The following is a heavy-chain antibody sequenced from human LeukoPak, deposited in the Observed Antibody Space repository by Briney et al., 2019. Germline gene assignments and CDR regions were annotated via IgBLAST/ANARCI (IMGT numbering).Heavy chain of an antibody. Sequence: GGSLRLSCAASGFTFSSYGMSWVRQAPGKGLEWVSAISGSGGSTYYADSVKGRFTISRDNSKNTLYLQMNSLRAEDTAVYYCARDLGGYCSGGSCYGGNYWGQGTLVTVSS. J-gene: IGHJ4*02. CDR1: GFTFSSYG. V-gene: IGHV3-23*01. CDR3: ARDLGGYCSGGSCYGGNY. CDR2: ISGSGGST. D-gene: IGHD2-15*01.